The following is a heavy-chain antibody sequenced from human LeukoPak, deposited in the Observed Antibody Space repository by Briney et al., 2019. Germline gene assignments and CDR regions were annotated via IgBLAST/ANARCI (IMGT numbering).Heavy chain of an antibody. CDR2: INPNSGGT. J-gene: IGHJ6*03. CDR1: GSTFTGYY. D-gene: IGHD6-25*01. V-gene: IGHV1-2*02. Sequence: ASVKASCKASGSTFTGYYMHWVRQAPGQGLEWMGWINPNSGGTNYAQKLQGRVTMTRDTSISTAYMELSRLRSEDTAVLYCARGFSSAPYYYYYMDVWGKGTTVTVSS. CDR3: ARGFSSAPYYYYYMDV.